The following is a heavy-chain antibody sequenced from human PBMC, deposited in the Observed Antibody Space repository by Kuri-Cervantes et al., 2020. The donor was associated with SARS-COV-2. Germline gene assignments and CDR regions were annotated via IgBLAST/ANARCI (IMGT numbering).Heavy chain of an antibody. CDR2: IYHRGST. CDR1: GYSISSGYY. D-gene: IGHD3-10*01. J-gene: IGHJ4*02. CDR3: ASVPYGSGSYAYYFDY. Sequence: SQTLSLTCAVSGYSISSGYYWGWIRQPPGKGLEWIGSIYHRGSTYYNPSLKSRVTISVDTSKNQFSLKLSSVTAADTAVYYCASVPYGSGSYAYYFDYWGQGTLVTVSS. V-gene: IGHV4-38-2*01.